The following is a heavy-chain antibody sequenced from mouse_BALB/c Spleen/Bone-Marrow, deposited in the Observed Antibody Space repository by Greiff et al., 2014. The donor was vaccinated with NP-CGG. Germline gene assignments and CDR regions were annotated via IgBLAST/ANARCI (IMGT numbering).Heavy chain of an antibody. Sequence: EVKLMESGAELVKPGASVELSCTASGFNIKDTYMHWVKQRPEQGLEWIGRIDPANGNTKYDPKFQGKATITADTSSNTAYLQLSSLTSEDTAVYYCASYRYSWYVDVWGAGTTVTVSS. D-gene: IGHD2-14*01. CDR3: ASYRYSWYVDV. J-gene: IGHJ1*01. CDR1: GFNIKDTY. CDR2: IDPANGNT. V-gene: IGHV14-3*02.